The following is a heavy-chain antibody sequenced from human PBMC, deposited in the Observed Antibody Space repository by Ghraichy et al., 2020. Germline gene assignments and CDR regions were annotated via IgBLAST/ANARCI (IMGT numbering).Heavy chain of an antibody. V-gene: IGHV3-48*04. D-gene: IGHD4-17*01. CDR1: GFTFSSYS. CDR3: ARDRRAYGDYSFTNLFDP. CDR2: ISSSSSTI. J-gene: IGHJ5*02. Sequence: GGSLRLSCAASGFTFSSYSMNWVRKAPGKGLEWVSYISSSSSTIYSADSVKGRFTISRDTAKNSLYLQMNSLRAEDTAVYYCARDRRAYGDYSFTNLFDPWGQGTLVTVSS.